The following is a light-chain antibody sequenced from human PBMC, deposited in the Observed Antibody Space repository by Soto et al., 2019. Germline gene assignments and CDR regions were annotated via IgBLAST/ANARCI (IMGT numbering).Light chain of an antibody. CDR1: SSDIGGYNY. CDR3: SSYSSTTTLGV. J-gene: IGLJ2*01. V-gene: IGLV2-14*01. Sequence: QSVLTQPASVSGSPGQSITISCTGTSSDIGGYNYVSWHQQYPGKAPKFIIYDVSNRPSGISNRFSGSKSGNTASLTISGLQPEDEADYYCSSYSSTTTLGVFGRGTKVTVL. CDR2: DVS.